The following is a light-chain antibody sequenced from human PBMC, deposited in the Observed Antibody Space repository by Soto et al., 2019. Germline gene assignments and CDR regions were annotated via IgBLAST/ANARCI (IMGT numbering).Light chain of an antibody. CDR3: QSYGSSLSGFV. Sequence: QPVLTQPPSVSGAPGQRVTISCTGSNSNIGAGYDVHWYQQLPGTAPKLLIYGNNNRPSGVPDRFSGSKSGSSASLAITGLQAEDEADYYCQSYGSSLSGFVFGTGTKLTVL. J-gene: IGLJ1*01. CDR2: GNN. CDR1: NSNIGAGYD. V-gene: IGLV1-40*01.